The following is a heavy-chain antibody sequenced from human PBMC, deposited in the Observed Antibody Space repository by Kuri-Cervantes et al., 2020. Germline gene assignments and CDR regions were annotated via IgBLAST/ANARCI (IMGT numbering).Heavy chain of an antibody. Sequence: GESLKISCAASGFTFSDFHMSWIRQVPGKGLEWVSHISTSGSIIYDADSVKGRFTIFRDNAKKSLYLQMNSLRAEDTAVYYCARDGLNWYFDIWGRGTLVTVSS. CDR2: ISTSGSII. CDR1: GFTFSDFH. D-gene: IGHD5/OR15-5a*01. J-gene: IGHJ2*01. CDR3: ARDGLNWYFDI. V-gene: IGHV3-11*01.